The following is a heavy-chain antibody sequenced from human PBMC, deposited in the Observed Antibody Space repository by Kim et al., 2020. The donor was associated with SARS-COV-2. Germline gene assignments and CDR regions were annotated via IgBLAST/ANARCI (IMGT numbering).Heavy chain of an antibody. CDR3: ARAILDPIVVVTPGAFDI. D-gene: IGHD3-22*01. J-gene: IGHJ3*02. V-gene: IGHV4-30-2*05. Sequence: KSRVTISVDTSKNQFSLKLSSVTAADTAVYYCARAILDPIVVVTPGAFDIWGQGTMVTVSS.